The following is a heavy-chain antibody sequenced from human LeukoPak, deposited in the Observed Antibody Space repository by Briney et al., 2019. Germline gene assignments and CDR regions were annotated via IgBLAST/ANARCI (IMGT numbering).Heavy chain of an antibody. V-gene: IGHV3-30*02. J-gene: IGHJ6*02. Sequence: PGGSLRLSCAASGFTFSSYGMHWVRQAPGKGLEWVAFIRYDGSNKYYADSVKGRFTISRDNSKNTLYLQMNSLRAEDTAVYYCAKVGYASGRVPHYYYYGMDVWGQGTTVTVSS. CDR2: IRYDGSNK. CDR1: GFTFSSYG. D-gene: IGHD3-10*01. CDR3: AKVGYASGRVPHYYYYGMDV.